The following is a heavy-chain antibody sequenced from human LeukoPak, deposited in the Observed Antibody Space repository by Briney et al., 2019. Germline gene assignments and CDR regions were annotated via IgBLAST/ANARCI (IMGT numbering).Heavy chain of an antibody. J-gene: IGHJ4*02. Sequence: PGGSLRLSCAASGFTFSSYGMHWVRQAPGKGLEWVAVISYDGSNKYYADSVKGRFTISRDNSKNTLYLQMNSLRAEDTAVYYRAKDHLHCSGGSCYSQYYFDYWGQGTLVTVSS. V-gene: IGHV3-30*18. CDR2: ISYDGSNK. CDR3: AKDHLHCSGGSCYSQYYFDY. CDR1: GFTFSSYG. D-gene: IGHD2-15*01.